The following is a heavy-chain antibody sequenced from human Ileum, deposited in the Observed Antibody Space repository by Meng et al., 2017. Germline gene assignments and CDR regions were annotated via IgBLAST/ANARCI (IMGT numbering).Heavy chain of an antibody. D-gene: IGHD2-2*01. Sequence: SGPTLVKPTQTLTLTCTFSGFSLSTGRMGVGWFRQPPGRALEWVALIYGDDDKHYSPSVKSRLTITKDTSRNQVVLTMTNMDPVDTATYFCAHRRPPAPLDKDWFDPWGQGTLVTVSS. CDR2: IYGDDDK. V-gene: IGHV2-5*02. CDR1: GFSLSTGRMG. CDR3: AHRRPPAPLDKDWFDP. J-gene: IGHJ5*02.